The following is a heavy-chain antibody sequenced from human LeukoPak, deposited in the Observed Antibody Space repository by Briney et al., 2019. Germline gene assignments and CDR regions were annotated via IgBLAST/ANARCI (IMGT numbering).Heavy chain of an antibody. Sequence: SQTLSLTCNGSGGSIRSGSYYWSWIRQPAGKGLEWIGRIETSGSINYNPSLKSRVTISVDTSKNQFSLNLSSVTAADTAVYYCARASRDSSGYYYGFDSWGQGTLVTVSS. CDR3: ARASRDSSGYYYGFDS. CDR1: GGSIRSGSYY. CDR2: IETSGSI. J-gene: IGHJ4*02. D-gene: IGHD3-22*01. V-gene: IGHV4-61*02.